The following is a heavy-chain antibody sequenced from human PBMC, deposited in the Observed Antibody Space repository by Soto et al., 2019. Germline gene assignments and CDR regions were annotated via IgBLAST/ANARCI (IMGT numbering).Heavy chain of an antibody. CDR2: ISYDGSNK. CDR1: GFTFSSYA. D-gene: IGHD6-13*01. J-gene: IGHJ2*01. CDR3: ARDSSSWSAFDL. V-gene: IGHV3-30-3*01. Sequence: QVQLVESGGGVVQPGRSLRLSCAASGFTFSSYAMHWVRQAPGKGLEWVAVISYDGSNKYYADSVKGRFTISRDNSKNTLYLQMNSLRAEDTAVYYCARDSSSWSAFDLWGRGTLVTVSS.